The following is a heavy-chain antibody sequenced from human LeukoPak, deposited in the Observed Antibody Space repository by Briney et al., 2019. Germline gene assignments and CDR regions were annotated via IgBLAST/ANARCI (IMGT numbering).Heavy chain of an antibody. CDR2: INHDGSST. CDR1: GFTFSTLW. J-gene: IGHJ4*02. V-gene: IGHV3-74*01. CDR3: VRDWGYDSSGYWQKYFDT. Sequence: PGRSLRLSCATSGFTFSTLWMHWVRQAPGKGLVWVSRINHDGSSTNYADSVKGRFTISRDNAKNTLYLQMNSLRAEDTAVYYCVRDWGYDSSGYWQKYFDTWGQGTLVTVSS. D-gene: IGHD3-22*01.